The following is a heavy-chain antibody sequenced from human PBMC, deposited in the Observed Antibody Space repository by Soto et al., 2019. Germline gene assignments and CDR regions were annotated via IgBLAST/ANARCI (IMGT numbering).Heavy chain of an antibody. D-gene: IGHD3-22*01. V-gene: IGHV1-46*04. Sequence: QVQLVQSGAEVRKPGASVKVSCRTSGYTFTDYYIHWVRQAPGQGLEWMGLINPCGGSTDYTQKLLDSVTMTRDTSASTVYMKLDSMRSEDTAVFYCARDYGSGYYEAYYDYWGQGTMVTVSS. J-gene: IGHJ4*02. CDR2: INPCGGST. CDR3: ARDYGSGYYEAYYDY. CDR1: GYTFTDYY.